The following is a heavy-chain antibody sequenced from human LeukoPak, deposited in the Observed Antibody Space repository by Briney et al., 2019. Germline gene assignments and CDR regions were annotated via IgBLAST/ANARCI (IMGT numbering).Heavy chain of an antibody. CDR1: GYTLTELS. J-gene: IGHJ4*02. Sequence: GASVKVSCKVSGYTLTELSMHWVRQAPGKGLGWMGGFDPEDGETIYAQKFQGRVTMTEDTSTDTAYMELSSLRSEDTAVYYCATGVGYSSGWYTLDYWGQGTLVTVSS. CDR3: ATGVGYSSGWYTLDY. CDR2: FDPEDGET. D-gene: IGHD6-19*01. V-gene: IGHV1-24*01.